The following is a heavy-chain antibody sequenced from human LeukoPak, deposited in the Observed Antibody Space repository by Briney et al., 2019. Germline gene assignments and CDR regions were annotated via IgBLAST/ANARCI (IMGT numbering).Heavy chain of an antibody. J-gene: IGHJ6*02. V-gene: IGHV3-49*03. CDR1: GFTFGDYV. CDR3: TRDRPPRGWSGSHHYYYGMDV. CDR2: IRSKACGGTT. Sequence: GGSLRLSCTASGFTFGDYVMSWFRQAPGKGLEWVGFIRSKACGGTTEYAASVKGRFTISRDDSKSIAYLQMNSLKTEDTAVYYCTRDRPPRGWSGSHHYYYGMDVWGQGTTVTVSS. D-gene: IGHD3-3*01.